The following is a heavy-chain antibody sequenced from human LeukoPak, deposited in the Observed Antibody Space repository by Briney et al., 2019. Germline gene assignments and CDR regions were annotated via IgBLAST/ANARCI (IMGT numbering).Heavy chain of an antibody. V-gene: IGHV3-30*02. CDR3: AKDGRYGGVRWFDP. CDR1: GFTFSSYG. Sequence: PGGSLRLSCAASGFTFSSYGMHWVRQAPGKGLEWVAFIRYDGSNKYYADSVKGRFTISRGNSKNTLYLQMNSLRAEDTAVYYCAKDGRYGGVRWFDPWGQGTLVTVSS. J-gene: IGHJ5*02. D-gene: IGHD4-23*01. CDR2: IRYDGSNK.